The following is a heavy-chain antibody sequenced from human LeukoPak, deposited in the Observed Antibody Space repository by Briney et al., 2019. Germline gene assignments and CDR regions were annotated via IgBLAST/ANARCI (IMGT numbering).Heavy chain of an antibody. V-gene: IGHV1-69*13. J-gene: IGHJ5*02. CDR3: ARDHSGYSYLFDP. CDR1: GGTFSSYA. D-gene: IGHD5-18*01. Sequence: SVKVSCKASGGTFSSYAISWVRQAPGQGLEWMGGIIPIFGTANYAQKFQGRVTITADESTSTAYMELSSLRSEDTAVYYCARDHSGYSYLFDPWGQGTLVTVSS. CDR2: IIPIFGTA.